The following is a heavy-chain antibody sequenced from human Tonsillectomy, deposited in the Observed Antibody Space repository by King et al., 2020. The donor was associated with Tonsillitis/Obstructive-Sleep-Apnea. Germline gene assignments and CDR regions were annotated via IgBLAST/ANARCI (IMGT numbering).Heavy chain of an antibody. CDR2: IQYTGNT. V-gene: IGHV4-59*12. D-gene: IGHD3-3*01. J-gene: IGHJ4*02. CDR3: ARGCWSGYNSPFDY. CDR1: GGSISSYY. Sequence: PLQESGPGLVKPSETLSLTCTVSGGSISSYYWSWIRPPPGKGLEWIGFIQYTGNTNYNPSLKSRVTISVDTSKNQFSLQLTSVTAADTAVYYCARGCWSGYNSPFDYWGQGTLVTVSS.